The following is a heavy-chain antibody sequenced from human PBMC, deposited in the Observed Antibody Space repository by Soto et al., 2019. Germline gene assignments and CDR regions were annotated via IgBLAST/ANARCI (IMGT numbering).Heavy chain of an antibody. CDR2: IIAILGIA. CDR1: GGTFSSYT. Sequence: QVQLVQSGAEVKQPGSSVKVSCKASGGTFSSYTISWVRQAPGQGLEWMGRIIAILGIANYAQKFQGRVTNTADKSTSTASMELSSRRSEETAVYYSARGPYRRPSTKNYYYCYCMDVWGKGTTVTVS. J-gene: IGHJ6*03. V-gene: IGHV1-69*02. D-gene: IGHD1-1*01. CDR3: ARGPYRRPSTKNYYYCYCMDV.